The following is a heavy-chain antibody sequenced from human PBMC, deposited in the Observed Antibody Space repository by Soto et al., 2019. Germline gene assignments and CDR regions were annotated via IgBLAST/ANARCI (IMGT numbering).Heavy chain of an antibody. V-gene: IGHV3-21*04. D-gene: IGHD2-21*01. Sequence: EVQLVESGGGLVEPGGSLRLSCAASGFTFTTCNMNWVRQAPGKGLEWVSSISGANSYIYYADSVKGRFTISRDNAKNSLYLHMNSLRAEDTAVYYCARVVSQHAWFFDLWGRGTLVTVSS. CDR1: GFTFTTCN. J-gene: IGHJ2*01. CDR2: ISGANSYI. CDR3: ARVVSQHAWFFDL.